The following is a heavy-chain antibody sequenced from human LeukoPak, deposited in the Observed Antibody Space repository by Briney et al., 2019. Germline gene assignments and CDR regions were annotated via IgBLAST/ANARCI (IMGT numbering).Heavy chain of an antibody. J-gene: IGHJ4*02. Sequence: PSETLSLTCAVYGGSFSGYYWGWIRQPPGKGLEWIGSIYYSGSTYYNPSLKSRVTISVDTSKNQFSLKLSSVTAADTAVYYCARQVVGYCSSTSCQGNNFDYWGQGALVTVSS. V-gene: IGHV4-39*01. D-gene: IGHD2-2*01. CDR1: GGSFSGYY. CDR2: IYYSGST. CDR3: ARQVVGYCSSTSCQGNNFDY.